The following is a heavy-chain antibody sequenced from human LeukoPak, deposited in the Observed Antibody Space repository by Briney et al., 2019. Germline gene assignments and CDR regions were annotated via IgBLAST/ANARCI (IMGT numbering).Heavy chain of an antibody. CDR2: ISGRGDST. CDR3: AKEYSSNYVWDR. Sequence: PGGSLRLSCAASGLTFSSYAISWVRQAPGKGLEWVSSISGRGDSTYYADSVKGRFTISRDNSKNTVYLQMNSLRVEDTAVYYCAKEYSSNYVWDRGGQGTLVTVSS. J-gene: IGHJ5*02. CDR1: GLTFSSYA. D-gene: IGHD3-16*01. V-gene: IGHV3-23*01.